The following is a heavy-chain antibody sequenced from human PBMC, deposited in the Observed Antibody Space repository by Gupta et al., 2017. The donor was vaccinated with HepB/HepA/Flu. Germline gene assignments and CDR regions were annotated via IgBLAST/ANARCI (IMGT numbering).Heavy chain of an antibody. CDR2: ISWNSGSI. V-gene: IGHV3-9*03. Sequence: EVQLVESGGGLVQPGRSLRISCVASGFTFDDYAIHWFRQAPGKGLEWFSGISWNSGSIVYADFVKGRFTISRDNAKNSLYLQMNSLRNEDMALYYCAKGYSSGWYYFDYWGQGTLVTVSS. J-gene: IGHJ4*02. CDR1: GFTFDDYA. CDR3: AKGYSSGWYYFDY. D-gene: IGHD6-19*01.